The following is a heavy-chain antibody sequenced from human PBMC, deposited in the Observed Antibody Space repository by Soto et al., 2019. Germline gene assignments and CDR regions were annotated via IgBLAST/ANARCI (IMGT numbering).Heavy chain of an antibody. CDR3: GLGTWSAETFDI. CDR1: GGTFNTYT. J-gene: IGHJ3*02. V-gene: IGHV1-69*02. CDR2: IIPFLSIA. Sequence: QVHLVQSGAEVKKPGSSVKVSCKASGGTFNTYTLIWVRQAPGQGLEWMGRIIPFLSIANSAQKFQDRVTSTADKSTRAAYMDLTSLRSSDAAVHYCGLGTWSAETFDIWCQGTMVTFSS. D-gene: IGHD6-13*01.